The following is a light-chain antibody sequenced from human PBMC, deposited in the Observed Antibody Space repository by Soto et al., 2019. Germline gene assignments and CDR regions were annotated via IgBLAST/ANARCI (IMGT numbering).Light chain of an antibody. CDR3: SSYTFTSTLYV. CDR2: EVT. J-gene: IGLJ1*01. V-gene: IGLV2-14*01. CDR1: SSDVGGHNY. Sequence: QSALTQPAYVSGSPGQSITISCTGSSSDVGGHNYVSWYQQHPGKAPKLMIYEVTKRPSGVSNRFSGSKSGNTASLTISGLQAEDEADYYCSSYTFTSTLYVFGTGTKVTVL.